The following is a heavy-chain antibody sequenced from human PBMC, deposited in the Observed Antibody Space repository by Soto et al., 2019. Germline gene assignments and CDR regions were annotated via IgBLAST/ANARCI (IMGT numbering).Heavy chain of an antibody. J-gene: IGHJ4*02. CDR3: AITSVADASFDY. CDR2: IAYDGGET. V-gene: IGHV3-30*03. Sequence: GGSLRLSCSGAGFILSNNGMHWGRQAPGKGLEWVSFIAYDGGETFYAYSVKGRFTISRDNSKSTLFLHMNSMKKEDTAVYYCAITSVADASFDYWGQGTLVTVSS. D-gene: IGHD5-12*01. CDR1: GFILSNNG.